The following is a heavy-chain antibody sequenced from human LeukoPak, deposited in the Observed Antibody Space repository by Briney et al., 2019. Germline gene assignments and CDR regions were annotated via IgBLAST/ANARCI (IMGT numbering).Heavy chain of an antibody. V-gene: IGHV3-11*01. J-gene: IGHJ6*02. Sequence: GGSLRLSCAASGFPFSDYYMSWIRQAPGKGLEWVSYISSSGSTIYYSDSVKGRFTISRDNAQNSLNLQMNSLRAEDTAVYYCARDPAYCSGGSCYYYYGMDVWGQGTTVTVSS. CDR3: ARDPAYCSGGSCYYYYGMDV. D-gene: IGHD2-15*01. CDR1: GFPFSDYY. CDR2: ISSSGSTI.